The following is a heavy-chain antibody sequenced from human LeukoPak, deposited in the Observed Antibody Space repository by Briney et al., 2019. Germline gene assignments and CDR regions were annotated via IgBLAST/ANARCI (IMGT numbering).Heavy chain of an antibody. V-gene: IGHV3-74*01. D-gene: IGHD2-15*01. Sequence: GGSLRLSCAASGFTFSNYWMHWVRQAPGKGLVWVSRINSGGSDTSYADSVKGRFTISRDNAKDTLYLQMNSLRAEDTAVYYCAREAGTIAVSFDYWGQGTLVTVSS. CDR1: GFTFSNYW. CDR3: AREAGTIAVSFDY. J-gene: IGHJ4*02. CDR2: INSGGSDT.